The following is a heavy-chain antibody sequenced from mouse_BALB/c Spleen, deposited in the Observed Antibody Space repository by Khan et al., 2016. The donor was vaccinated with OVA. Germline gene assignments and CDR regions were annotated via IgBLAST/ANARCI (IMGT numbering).Heavy chain of an antibody. CDR3: TRGYGSSIDY. CDR1: GFTFSSFG. V-gene: IGHV5-17*02. D-gene: IGHD1-1*01. CDR2: ISSGSSTI. Sequence: EVELVESGGGLVQPGGSRKLSCAASGFTFSSFGMHWVRQAPEKGLEWVAYISSGSSTIYYADTVKGRFTISRDNPKNTLFLQMTSLRSEDTARYYCTRGYGSSIDYWGQGTTLTVSS. J-gene: IGHJ2*01.